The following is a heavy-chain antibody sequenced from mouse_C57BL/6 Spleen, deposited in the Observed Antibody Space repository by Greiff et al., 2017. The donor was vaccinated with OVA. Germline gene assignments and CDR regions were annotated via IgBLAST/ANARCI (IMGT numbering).Heavy chain of an antibody. CDR3: ARGVGYDY. V-gene: IGHV1-61*01. CDR1: GYTFTSYW. J-gene: IGHJ2*01. Sequence: QVQLQQPGAELVRPGSSVKLSCKASGYTFTSYWMDWVKQRPGQGLEWIGNIYPSDSETHYNQKFKDKATLTVDKSSSSAYMQLSSLTTEDSAVYYSARGVGYDYWGQGTTRTVSS. CDR2: IYPSDSET. D-gene: IGHD1-2*01.